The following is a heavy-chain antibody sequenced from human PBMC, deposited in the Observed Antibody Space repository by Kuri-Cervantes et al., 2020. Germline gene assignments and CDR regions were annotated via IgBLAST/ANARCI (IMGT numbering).Heavy chain of an antibody. V-gene: IGHV3-30-3*01. J-gene: IGHJ4*02. CDR2: ISYDGSNK. Sequence: GESLKISCAASGFTFSSYAMHWVRQAPGKGLEWVAVISYDGSNKYYADSVKGRFTISRDNSKNTLYLQMNSLRAEDTAVYYCAKIQFYDSSGFYPLGYYFDSWGQGTLVTVSS. CDR1: GFTFSSYA. D-gene: IGHD3-22*01. CDR3: AKIQFYDSSGFYPLGYYFDS.